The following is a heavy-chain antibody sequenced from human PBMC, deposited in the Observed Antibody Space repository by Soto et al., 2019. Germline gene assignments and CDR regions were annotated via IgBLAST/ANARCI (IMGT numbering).Heavy chain of an antibody. V-gene: IGHV3-30-3*01. J-gene: IGHJ6*02. Sequence: GGSLRLSCAASGFTFSSYAMHWVRQAPGKGLEWVAVISYDGSNKYYADSVKGRFTISRDNSKNTLYLQMNSLRAEDTAVYYCARDSSFWSGYSPTYGMDVWGQGTTVTVSS. CDR3: ARDSSFWSGYSPTYGMDV. D-gene: IGHD3-3*01. CDR2: ISYDGSNK. CDR1: GFTFSSYA.